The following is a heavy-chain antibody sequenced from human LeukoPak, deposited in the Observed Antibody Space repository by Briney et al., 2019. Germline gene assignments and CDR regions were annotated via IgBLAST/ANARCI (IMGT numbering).Heavy chain of an antibody. CDR1: GGSISIYY. CDR3: ARLDGTASVWDAFDI. D-gene: IGHD5-18*01. Sequence: PSETLSLTCTVSGGSISIYYWSWIRQPPGKGLEWIGYIYYSGSTNYNPSLKSRVTISVDTSKNQFSLKLSSVTAADTAVYYCARLDGTASVWDAFDIWGQGTMVTVSS. V-gene: IGHV4-59*08. J-gene: IGHJ3*02. CDR2: IYYSGST.